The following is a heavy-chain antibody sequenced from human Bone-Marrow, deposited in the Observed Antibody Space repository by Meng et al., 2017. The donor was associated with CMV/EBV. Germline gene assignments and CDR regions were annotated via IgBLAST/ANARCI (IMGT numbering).Heavy chain of an antibody. CDR1: GGSFSGYY. J-gene: IGHJ4*02. CDR2: INHSGST. V-gene: IGHV4-34*01. Sequence: SETLSLTCAVYGGSFSGYYWSWIRQPPGKGLEWIGEINHSGSTNYNPSLKSRVTISVDTSKNQFSLKLSSVTAADTAVYYCARGLFGIAARPVSYWGQGRLVTVSS. D-gene: IGHD6-6*01. CDR3: ARGLFGIAARPVSY.